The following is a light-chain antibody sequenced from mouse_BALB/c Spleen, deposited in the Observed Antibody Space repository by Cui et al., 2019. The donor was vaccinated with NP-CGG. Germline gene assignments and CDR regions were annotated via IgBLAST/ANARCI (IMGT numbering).Light chain of an antibody. CDR3: ALWYSNHWV. V-gene: IGLV1*01. Sequence: QAVVTQESELTASPGERVTPTCRSSTGAVTTSNYANWVQEKPDHLFTGLMGGTNNRAPGVPARFSGSLIGDKAALTITGAQTEDEAIYFCALWYSNHWVFGGGTKLTVL. J-gene: IGLJ1*01. CDR1: TGAVTTSNY. CDR2: GTN.